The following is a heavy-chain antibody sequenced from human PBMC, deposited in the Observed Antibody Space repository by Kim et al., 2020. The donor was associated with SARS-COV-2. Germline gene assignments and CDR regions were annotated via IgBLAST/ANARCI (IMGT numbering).Heavy chain of an antibody. D-gene: IGHD3-10*01. Sequence: ADSVKGRFTISRDNSKNTLYLQMNSLRAEDTAVYYCARDSHTYGSGVSDYWGQGTLVTVSS. V-gene: IGHV3-33*01. J-gene: IGHJ4*02. CDR3: ARDSHTYGSGVSDY.